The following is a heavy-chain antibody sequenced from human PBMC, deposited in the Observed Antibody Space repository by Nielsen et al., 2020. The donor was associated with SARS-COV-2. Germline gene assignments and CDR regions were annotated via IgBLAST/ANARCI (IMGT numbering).Heavy chain of an antibody. Sequence: SETLSLTCSVSGDSVSEYYWSWLRQAPGKEPEWIGYIFYSGTTDYNPSLRNRVSISMDTSKNQLSLRLRSVTAADTAIYYCAVCSQYTSSLNWFDPWGHGVLVTVSS. V-gene: IGHV4-59*08. CDR2: IFYSGTT. CDR3: AVCSQYTSSLNWFDP. D-gene: IGHD6-13*01. CDR1: GDSVSEYY. J-gene: IGHJ5*02.